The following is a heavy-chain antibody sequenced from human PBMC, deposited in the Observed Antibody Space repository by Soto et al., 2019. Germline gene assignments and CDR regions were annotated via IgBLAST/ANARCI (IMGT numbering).Heavy chain of an antibody. Sequence: SVKVSCKASGGTFGSYAITWVRRAPRQGLEWLGGIIPILNSPAYAQKFQARVVITADEITNTAYMELNSLRFDDTAVYYCAREAPYCTSATSPKFYDMDVWGQGTTVTVSS. D-gene: IGHD2-2*01. J-gene: IGHJ6*02. CDR3: AREAPYCTSATSPKFYDMDV. CDR2: IIPILNSP. CDR1: GGTFGSYA. V-gene: IGHV1-69*13.